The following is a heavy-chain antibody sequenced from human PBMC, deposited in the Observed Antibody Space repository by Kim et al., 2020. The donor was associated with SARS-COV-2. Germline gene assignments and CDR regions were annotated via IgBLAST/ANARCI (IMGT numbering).Heavy chain of an antibody. V-gene: IGHV3-15*01. J-gene: IGHJ1*01. CDR3: TTDWGHYYGSGD. CDR1: GFTFSDAW. CDR2: IQSKADGETT. Sequence: GGSLRLSCAASGFTFSDAWMSWVRQAPGKGLEWVGRIQSKADGETTEYSPSVKDRFTISRDDSKNTVYLQMNSLKIEDTAVYFCTTDWGHYYGSGDWGKG. D-gene: IGHD3-10*01.